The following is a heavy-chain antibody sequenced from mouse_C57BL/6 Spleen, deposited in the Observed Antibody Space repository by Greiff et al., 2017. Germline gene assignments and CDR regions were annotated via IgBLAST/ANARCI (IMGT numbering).Heavy chain of an antibody. Sequence: VQLQQPGAELVMPGASVKLSCKASGYTFTSYWMHWVKQRPGQGLEWIGEIDPSDSYTNYNQKFKGKSTLTVDKSSSTAYMQLSSLTSEDSAVYFCSRVGYGSHYYAMDYWGQGTSVTVSS. CDR2: IDPSDSYT. V-gene: IGHV1-69*01. D-gene: IGHD1-1*01. CDR1: GYTFTSYW. CDR3: SRVGYGSHYYAMDY. J-gene: IGHJ4*01.